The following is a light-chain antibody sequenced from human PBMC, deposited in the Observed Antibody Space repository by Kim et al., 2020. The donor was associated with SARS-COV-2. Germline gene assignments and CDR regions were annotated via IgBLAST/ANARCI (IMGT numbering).Light chain of an antibody. CDR1: SGDVGGYNY. J-gene: IGLJ2*01. CDR3: SSYTRSSTRV. CDR2: DVS. V-gene: IGLV2-14*01. Sequence: QSALTQPASLSGSLGQSITISCTGTSGDVGGYNYVSWYQQRPGKAPKLVIFDVSDRPSGVSNRFSGSKSGNTASLTISGLQAEDDADYYCSSYTRSSTRVFGGGTQLTVL.